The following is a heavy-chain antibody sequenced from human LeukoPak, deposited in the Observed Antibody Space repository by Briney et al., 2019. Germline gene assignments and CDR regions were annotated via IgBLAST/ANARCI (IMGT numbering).Heavy chain of an antibody. CDR3: AKDRSIAAGDDAFDI. V-gene: IGHV3-30*04. D-gene: IGHD6-13*01. Sequence: GGSLRLSCAASGFTFSSYAMHWVRQAPDKGLEWVAVISYDGSNKYYADSVKGRFTIFRDNSKNTLYLQMNSLRAEDTAVYYCAKDRSIAAGDDAFDIWGQGTMVTVSS. J-gene: IGHJ3*02. CDR1: GFTFSSYA. CDR2: ISYDGSNK.